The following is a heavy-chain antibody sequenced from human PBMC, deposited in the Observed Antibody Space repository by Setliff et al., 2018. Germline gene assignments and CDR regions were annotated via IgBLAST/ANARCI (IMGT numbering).Heavy chain of an antibody. V-gene: IGHV7-4-1*02. J-gene: IGHJ6*03. Sequence: ASVKVSCKASGYIFTTYAMGWMRQAPGQRLEWMGWINTNTGNPSYAQGFTGRFVFSLDTSVSTAYLQISSLKPEDTAVYYCARASRFGTVKWRGDYYMDVWGKGTTVTVSS. CDR3: ARASRFGTVKWRGDYYMDV. CDR2: INTNTGNP. CDR1: GYIFTTYA. D-gene: IGHD3-10*01.